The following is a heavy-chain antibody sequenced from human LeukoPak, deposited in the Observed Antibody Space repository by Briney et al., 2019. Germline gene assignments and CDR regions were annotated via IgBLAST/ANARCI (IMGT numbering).Heavy chain of an antibody. J-gene: IGHJ5*02. V-gene: IGHV4-59*01. D-gene: IGHD2-8*01. CDR3: SXEXXGCTNGVCYLWFDP. CDR2: IYYSWST. Sequence: SETLSLTCTVSGGSISSYYWSCIRQPPGKGREGIGYIYYSWSTNYNPSLKSRVTISVDTSKNQFSLKLSSVTAAEQAVYYCSXEXXGCTNGVCYLWFDPWGQGTLVTVSS. CDR1: GGSISSYY.